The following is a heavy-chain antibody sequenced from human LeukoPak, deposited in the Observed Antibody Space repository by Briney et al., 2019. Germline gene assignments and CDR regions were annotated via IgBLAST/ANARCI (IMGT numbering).Heavy chain of an antibody. CDR2: IYHSGTT. V-gene: IGHV4-4*02. CDR3: ARQKAAAGICFDY. Sequence: SETLSLTCAVSGGSFSNSNWWSWVRQSPGKGLEWIGEIYHSGTTNYNPSLKSRVTLSVDKSKNQFSLKLSSVTAADTAVYYCARQKAAAGICFDYWGQGTLVTVSS. CDR1: GGSFSNSNW. D-gene: IGHD6-13*01. J-gene: IGHJ4*02.